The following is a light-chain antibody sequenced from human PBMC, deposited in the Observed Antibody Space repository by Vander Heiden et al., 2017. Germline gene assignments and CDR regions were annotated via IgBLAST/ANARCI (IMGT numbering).Light chain of an antibody. CDR2: EVS. CDR1: SSDVGAYNH. Sequence: QSALTQPASVSGSPGQSITVSCTGTSSDVGAYNHVSWYQQHPGKAPKRMMYEVSTRPSGVSYRVSGSKSDNTASLTISGLQAEDEADDYCCSFTSTKTWVFGGGTKVTVL. J-gene: IGLJ3*02. CDR3: CSFTSTKTWV. V-gene: IGLV2-14*01.